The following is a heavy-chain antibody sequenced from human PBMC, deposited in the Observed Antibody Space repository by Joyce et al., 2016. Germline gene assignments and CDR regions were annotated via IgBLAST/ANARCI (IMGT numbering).Heavy chain of an antibody. D-gene: IGHD4-23*01. CDR3: ARVSGGGNSAFIDS. V-gene: IGHV4-59*01. CDR2: VSNGGVT. J-gene: IGHJ4*02. Sequence: QVQLQESGPGLVKPSETLSLTCSVSGVSINTYYWTWIRQPPGKGLEWIGYVSNGGVTKYNPSLKSRVTISLVTSKNQFSLKVNSLTAADTARYFCARVSGGGNSAFIDSWGQGMLVIVSS. CDR1: GVSINTYY.